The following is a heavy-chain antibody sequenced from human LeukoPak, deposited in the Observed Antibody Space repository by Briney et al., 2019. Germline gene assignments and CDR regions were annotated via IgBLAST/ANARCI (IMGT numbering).Heavy chain of an antibody. Sequence: PGGSLRLSCAASGFTFSSYGMHWVRQAPGKGLEWVAFIRYDGSNKYYADSVKGRFTISRDNAKNSLYLQMNSLRAEDTAVYYCASTQKGYCSGGSCSDYWGQGTLVTVSS. CDR1: GFTFSSYG. V-gene: IGHV3-30*02. CDR2: IRYDGSNK. J-gene: IGHJ4*02. CDR3: ASTQKGYCSGGSCSDY. D-gene: IGHD2-15*01.